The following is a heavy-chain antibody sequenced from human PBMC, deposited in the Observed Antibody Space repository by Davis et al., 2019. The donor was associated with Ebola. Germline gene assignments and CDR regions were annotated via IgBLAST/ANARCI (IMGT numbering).Heavy chain of an antibody. CDR3: ARDYVLRYFDWLLSGLWFDP. V-gene: IGHV1-46*01. J-gene: IGHJ5*02. D-gene: IGHD3-9*01. CDR2: INPSGGST. Sequence: ASVKVSCKASGYTFTSYYMHWVRQAPGQGLEWMGIINPSGGSTSYAQKFQGRVTMTRDTSTSTVYMELSSLRSEDTAVYYCARDYVLRYFDWLLSGLWFDPWGQGTLVTVSS. CDR1: GYTFTSYY.